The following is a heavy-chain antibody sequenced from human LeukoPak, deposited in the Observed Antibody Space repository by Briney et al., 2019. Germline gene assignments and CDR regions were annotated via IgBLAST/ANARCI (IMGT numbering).Heavy chain of an antibody. D-gene: IGHD6-19*01. CDR1: GFTFISYA. V-gene: IGHV3-23*01. CDR3: TMAVIGSGWTLDY. Sequence: GGSLRLSCAASGFTFISYAMSWVRQAPGKGLEWVSSISGSGGRTSYADSVQGRFTISRDNSKNTLYLELNSLRAEDAAVYFCTMAVIGSGWTLDYWGQGTLVTVS. CDR2: ISGSGGRT. J-gene: IGHJ4*02.